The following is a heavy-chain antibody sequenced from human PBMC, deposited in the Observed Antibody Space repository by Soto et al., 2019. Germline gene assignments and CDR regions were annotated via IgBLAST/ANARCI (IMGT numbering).Heavy chain of an antibody. CDR1: GFTFDDYA. CDR2: ISWNSGSI. CDR3: ARTAVAGTHFDY. D-gene: IGHD6-19*01. Sequence: EVQLVESGGGLVQPGRSLRLSCAASGFTFDDYAMHWVRQAPGKGLEWVSGISWNSGSIGDADSGKGRFTISRDNGRNSLYLQMNSLRAEDTALYYCARTAVAGTHFDYWGQGTLVTVSS. V-gene: IGHV3-9*01. J-gene: IGHJ4*02.